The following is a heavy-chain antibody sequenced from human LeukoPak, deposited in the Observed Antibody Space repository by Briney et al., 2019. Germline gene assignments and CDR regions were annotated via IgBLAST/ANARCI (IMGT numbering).Heavy chain of an antibody. J-gene: IGHJ3*02. CDR1: GGTFSSYA. CDR2: IIPIFGTA. Sequence: ASVKVSCKASGGTFSSYAISWVRQAPGQGLEWMGGIIPIFGTANYAQKFQGRVTITTDESTSTAYMELSSLRSEDTAVYYCARYDYGGNNGFDIWGQGTMVTVSS. CDR3: ARYDYGGNNGFDI. V-gene: IGHV1-69*05. D-gene: IGHD4-23*01.